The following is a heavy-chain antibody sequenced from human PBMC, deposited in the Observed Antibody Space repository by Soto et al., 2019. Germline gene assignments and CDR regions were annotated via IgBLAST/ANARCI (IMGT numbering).Heavy chain of an antibody. CDR2: IYYSGST. V-gene: IGHV4-59*08. Sequence: PSETLSLTCTVPGGSISSHHWSWIRQPPGKRLEWIGYIYYSGSTKYNPSLKSRVTISLDTSRSQFSLRLSSVTAADTAVYYCACHSDATRFYFDYWGQGTPVTVSS. J-gene: IGHJ4*02. CDR3: ACHSDATRFYFDY. CDR1: GGSISSHH.